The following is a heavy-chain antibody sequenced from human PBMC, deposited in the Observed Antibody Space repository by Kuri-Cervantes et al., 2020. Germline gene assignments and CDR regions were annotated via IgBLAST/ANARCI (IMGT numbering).Heavy chain of an antibody. CDR3: AKGGSTSGYAPLDY. Sequence: GGSLRLSCAASGFTFSSYAMSWVRQAPGKGLEWVSAISGSDGSTYYADSVKGRFTISRDNSKNTLYLQMNSLRAEDTAVYYCAKGGSTSGYAPLDYWGQGTLVTVSS. J-gene: IGHJ4*02. V-gene: IGHV3-23*01. CDR2: ISGSDGST. D-gene: IGHD2-2*01. CDR1: GFTFSSYA.